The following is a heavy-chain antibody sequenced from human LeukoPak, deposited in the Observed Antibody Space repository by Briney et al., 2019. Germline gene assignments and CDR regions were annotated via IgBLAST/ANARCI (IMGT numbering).Heavy chain of an antibody. CDR3: ARDYTSSGWLDY. V-gene: IGHV1-2*02. CDR2: INPNSGGT. D-gene: IGHD6-19*01. Sequence: ASVKVSCEASGYTFTGYYMHWVRQAPGQGLEWVGCINPNSGGTNYVQKVQGRVTMTRDTSISTVYMELSRLRSDDTAVYYCARDYTSSGWLDYWGQGTLVTVSS. CDR1: GYTFTGYY. J-gene: IGHJ4*01.